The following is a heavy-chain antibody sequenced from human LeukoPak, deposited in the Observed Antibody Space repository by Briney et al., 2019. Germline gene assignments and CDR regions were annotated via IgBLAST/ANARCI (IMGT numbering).Heavy chain of an antibody. CDR1: GFTFSSYA. J-gene: IGHJ4*02. V-gene: IGHV3-64D*06. D-gene: IGHD2-15*01. Sequence: GGSLRLSCSASGFTFSSYAMHWVRQAPGKGLEYVSAISSNGGSTYYADSVKGRFTISRDNSKNTLYLQMSSLRAEDTAVYYCVKDLLQTYCSGGSRYHNDYWGQGTLVTVSS. CDR2: ISSNGGST. CDR3: VKDLLQTYCSGGSRYHNDY.